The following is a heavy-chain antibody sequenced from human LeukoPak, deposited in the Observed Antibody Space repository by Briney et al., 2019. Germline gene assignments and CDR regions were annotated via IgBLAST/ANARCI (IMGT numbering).Heavy chain of an antibody. CDR1: GFTFSSYA. J-gene: IGHJ4*02. Sequence: SGGSLRLSCAASGFTFSSYAMHWVRQAPGKGLEWVAVISYDGSNKYYADSVKGRFTISRDNSKNTLYLQMNSLRAEDTAVYYCARHTRDDSSSPYYLNYWSQGTLVTVSS. D-gene: IGHD5-24*01. CDR2: ISYDGSNK. CDR3: ARHTRDDSSSPYYLNY. V-gene: IGHV3-30-3*01.